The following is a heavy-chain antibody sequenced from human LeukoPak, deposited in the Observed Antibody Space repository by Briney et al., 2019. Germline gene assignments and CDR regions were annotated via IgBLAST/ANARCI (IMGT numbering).Heavy chain of an antibody. CDR2: IYYSGST. CDR1: GGSISNYY. V-gene: IGHV4-59*01. D-gene: IGHD6-13*01. CDR3: ARSGYSSSWYSPH. J-gene: IGHJ1*01. Sequence: SETLSLTCTVSGGSISNYYWNWLRQPPGKGLEWIGYIYYSGSTNYNPSLKSRVTMSLDTSKNQFSLRVTSVTAADTAVYYCARSGYSSSWYSPHWGQGTLVTVSS.